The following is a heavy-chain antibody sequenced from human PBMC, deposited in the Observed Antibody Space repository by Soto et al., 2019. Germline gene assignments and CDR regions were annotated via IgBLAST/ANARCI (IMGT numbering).Heavy chain of an antibody. CDR2: IYYSGST. V-gene: IGHV4-59*01. D-gene: IGHD5-18*01. CDR1: GCSSSSYY. Sequence: PLETLPLTCTFSGCSSSSYYWSWIRQPPGKGLEWIGYIYYSGSTNYNPSLKSRVTISVDTSKNQFSLKLSSVTAADTAVYYCARGYSYGRYYYYYGMDVWGQGTTVTVSS. J-gene: IGHJ6*02. CDR3: ARGYSYGRYYYYYGMDV.